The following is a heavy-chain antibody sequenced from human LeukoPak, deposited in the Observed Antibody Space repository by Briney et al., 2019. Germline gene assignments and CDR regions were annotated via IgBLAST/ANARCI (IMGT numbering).Heavy chain of an antibody. J-gene: IGHJ3*02. CDR1: GFTFSSYN. Sequence: PGGSLRLSCAASGFTFSSYNMNWVRQAPGKGLEWVSYISSGSSTIHYADSVKGRFTISRDNAKNSLYLQMNSLRDEDTAVYYCVRARPYGSSGYGAFDIWGQGTMVTVSS. CDR3: VRARPYGSSGYGAFDI. D-gene: IGHD3-22*01. CDR2: ISSGSSTI. V-gene: IGHV3-48*02.